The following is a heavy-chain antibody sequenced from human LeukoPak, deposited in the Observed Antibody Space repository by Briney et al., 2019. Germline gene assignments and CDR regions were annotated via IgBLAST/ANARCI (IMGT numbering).Heavy chain of an antibody. V-gene: IGHV1-46*01. J-gene: IGHJ4*02. CDR3: ARERGGHYYDY. CDR2: INPSGGST. D-gene: IGHD3-16*01. Sequence: GASVKVSCKASGYTFTSYGISWVRQAPGQGLEWMGIINPSGGSTSYAQKFQGRVTMTRDTSTSTVYMELSSLRSEDTAVYYCARERGGHYYDYWGQGTLVTVSS. CDR1: GYTFTSYG.